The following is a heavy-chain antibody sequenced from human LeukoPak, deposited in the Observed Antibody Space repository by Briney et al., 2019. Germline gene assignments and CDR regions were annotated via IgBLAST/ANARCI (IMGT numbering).Heavy chain of an antibody. D-gene: IGHD1-26*01. CDR1: GYTFTSYG. CDR3: AREGDSGSPTPYFDL. CDR2: ISAYNGNT. J-gene: IGHJ2*01. Sequence: GASVKVSCKASGYTFTSYGISWVRQAPGQGLEWMGWISAYNGNTNYAQKLQGRVTMTTDTSTSTAYMELRSLRSDDTAVYYCAREGDSGSPTPYFDLWGRGTLVTVSS. V-gene: IGHV1-18*01.